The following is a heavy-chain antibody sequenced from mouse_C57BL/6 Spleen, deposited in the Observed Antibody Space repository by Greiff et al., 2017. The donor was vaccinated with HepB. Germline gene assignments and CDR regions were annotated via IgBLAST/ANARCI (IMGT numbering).Heavy chain of an antibody. CDR3: ERRVFYGYDDYYAMDY. CDR2: IHPNSGST. J-gene: IGHJ4*01. V-gene: IGHV1-64*01. Sequence: QVQLQQPGAELVKPGASVKLSCKASGYTFPSYWMHWVKQRPGQGLEWIGMIHPNSGSTNYNAKFKSKATLTVDNSSSTAYMQLSSLTSEDSAVYYCERRVFYGYDDYYAMDYWGQGTSVTVSS. D-gene: IGHD2-2*01. CDR1: GYTFPSYW.